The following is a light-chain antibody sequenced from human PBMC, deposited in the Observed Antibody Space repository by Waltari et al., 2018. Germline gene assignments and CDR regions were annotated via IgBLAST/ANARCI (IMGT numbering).Light chain of an antibody. V-gene: IGKV3-20*01. CDR2: GAS. Sequence: EIVLTQSPGTLSLSAGDRATLSCRASQTVRTTYLAWYQQKPGQAPTLLIYGASSRATGIPDRFSGSGSGTDFSLTISSLEPEDFAVYYCQQYDISPLTFGGGTKVEIK. CDR3: QQYDISPLT. J-gene: IGKJ4*01. CDR1: QTVRTTY.